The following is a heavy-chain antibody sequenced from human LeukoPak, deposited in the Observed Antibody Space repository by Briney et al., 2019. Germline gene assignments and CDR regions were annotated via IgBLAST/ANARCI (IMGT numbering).Heavy chain of an antibody. V-gene: IGHV4-34*01. CDR2: INHSGST. CDR3: ARGTLLWKGAFDI. D-gene: IGHD3-10*01. J-gene: IGHJ3*02. CDR1: GGSFSGYY. Sequence: KTSETLSLTCAVYGGSFSGYYWSWIRQPPGKGLEWIGEINHSGSTNYNPSLKSRVTISVDTSKNQFSLKLSSVTAADTAVYYCARGTLLWKGAFDIWGQGTMVTVSS.